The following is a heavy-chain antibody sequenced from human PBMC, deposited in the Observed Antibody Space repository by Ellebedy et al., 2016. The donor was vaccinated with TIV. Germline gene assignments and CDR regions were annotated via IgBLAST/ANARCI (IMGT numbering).Heavy chain of an antibody. J-gene: IGHJ3*02. CDR2: FGGRSTTT. D-gene: IGHD3-3*02. V-gene: IGHV3-23*01. Sequence: GESLKISXEASGFTFSSYAMSWLRQAPGKGLEWVSVFGGRSTTTYYADSVKGRFTISRDNSKNTLFLQMNSLRGDDKARYYCAKISPTHRGAFDIWGQGTMVTVSS. CDR3: AKISPTHRGAFDI. CDR1: GFTFSSYA.